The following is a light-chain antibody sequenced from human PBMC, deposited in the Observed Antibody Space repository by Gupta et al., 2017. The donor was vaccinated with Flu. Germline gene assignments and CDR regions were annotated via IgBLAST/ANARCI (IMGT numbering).Light chain of an antibody. J-gene: IGLJ3*02. CDR1: SPNIGAGYD. CDR2: GNN. CDR3: QSYDSSLTWV. V-gene: IGLV1-40*01. Sequence: QSVLTQPPSVSGAPGQRVTISCPGSSPNIGAGYDVHWYQQLPGTAPKLLIFGNNNRPSGVTDRLSGSRSGTSASLAITGLQAEDEADYYCQSYDSSLTWVFGGGSKLTVL.